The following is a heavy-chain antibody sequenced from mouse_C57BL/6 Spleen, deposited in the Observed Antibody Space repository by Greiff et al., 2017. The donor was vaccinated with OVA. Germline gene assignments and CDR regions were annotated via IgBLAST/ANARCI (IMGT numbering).Heavy chain of an antibody. CDR3: ARHREYDY. Sequence: EVKLVESGGDLVKPGGSLKLSCAASGFTFSSYGMSWVRQTPDKRLEWVATISSGGSYTYYPDSVKGRFTISRDNAKNTLYLQMSSLKSEDTAMYYCARHREYDYWGQGTTLTVSS. CDR1: GFTFSSYG. CDR2: ISSGGSYT. V-gene: IGHV5-6*01. J-gene: IGHJ2*01. D-gene: IGHD3-3*01.